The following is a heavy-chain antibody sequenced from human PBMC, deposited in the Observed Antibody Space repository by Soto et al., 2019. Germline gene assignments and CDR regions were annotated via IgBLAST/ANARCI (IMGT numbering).Heavy chain of an antibody. J-gene: IGHJ3*02. CDR3: AHSELTAYYFYGRGAAFDI. D-gene: IGHD3-9*01. V-gene: IGHV2-5*02. CDR2: IYWDDDK. CDR1: GFSLSTSGVG. Sequence: QITLKESGPTLVNPTQSLTLTCTFSGFSLSTSGVGVGWIRQPPGKALEWLALIYWDDDKRYSPSLKGRLTITKNTSKNQVVITMTNRDPVDTATYCCAHSELTAYYFYGRGAAFDIWGEGTMVTVSS.